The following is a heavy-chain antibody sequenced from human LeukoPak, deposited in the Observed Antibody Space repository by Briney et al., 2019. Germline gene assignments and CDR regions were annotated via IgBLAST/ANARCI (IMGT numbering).Heavy chain of an antibody. V-gene: IGHV3-23*01. Sequence: PGGSLRLSCAASGFTFSSYAMGWVRQASGKGLEWVSAISGSGGSTYYADSVKGRFTISRDNSKNTLYLQMNSLRAEDTAVYYCAKEGGNTLCFDYWGQGTLVTVSS. D-gene: IGHD4-23*01. J-gene: IGHJ4*02. CDR3: AKEGGNTLCFDY. CDR1: GFTFSSYA. CDR2: ISGSGGST.